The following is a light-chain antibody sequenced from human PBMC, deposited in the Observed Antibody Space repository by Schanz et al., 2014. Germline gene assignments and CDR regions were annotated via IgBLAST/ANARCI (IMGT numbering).Light chain of an antibody. Sequence: IVLTQSPATLSLSPGERATLSCRASQSVGTYLAWYQQKPGQAPRLLIYDASNRATGIPDRFSGSGSGTDFTLTISRLEPEDFAVYYCQQYGSSPCTFGQGTKLEIK. CDR3: QQYGSSPCT. CDR2: DAS. J-gene: IGKJ2*02. V-gene: IGKV3-20*01. CDR1: QSVGTY.